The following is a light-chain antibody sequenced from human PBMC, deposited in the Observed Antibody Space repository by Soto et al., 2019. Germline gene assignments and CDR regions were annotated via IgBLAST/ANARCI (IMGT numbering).Light chain of an antibody. V-gene: IGLV2-8*01. J-gene: IGLJ3*02. CDR1: SSDVGGYNY. Sequence: QSALTQPPSASGSPGQSVTISCTGTSSDVGGYNYVSWYQQHPGKAPKLMIYEVSKRPSGVPDRFSGSKSGNTASLTVSGLQAEDEADYYCTSYAGDTSLGVLGGGTKRTVL. CDR2: EVS. CDR3: TSYAGDTSLGV.